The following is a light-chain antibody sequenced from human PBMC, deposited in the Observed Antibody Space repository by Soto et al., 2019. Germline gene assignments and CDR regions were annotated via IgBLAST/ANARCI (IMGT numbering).Light chain of an antibody. Sequence: QSVLTQPPSVSGAPGQRVTISCTGSSSNIGAGYDVHWYQQLPGTAPKLMISGVSERPSGVPDRFSGSKSGNTASLTISGLQAEDEADYYCCSYVDTDTWVFGGGTKVTVL. J-gene: IGLJ3*02. CDR3: CSYVDTDTWV. V-gene: IGLV1-40*01. CDR1: SSNIGAGYD. CDR2: GVS.